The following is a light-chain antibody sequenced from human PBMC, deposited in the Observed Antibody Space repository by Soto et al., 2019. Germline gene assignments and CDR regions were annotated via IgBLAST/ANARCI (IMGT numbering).Light chain of an antibody. J-gene: IGKJ1*01. CDR2: GAS. Sequence: ELVLTQSPGTLSLSPGESATLSCRASQSVSNNYLAWYQQNPGQAPRLLIYGASNRATGIQDRFSGSGSGTEFTLTIRRLEPEDFAVYYCKQYGSSGTCGQGTKVDIK. CDR3: KQYGSSGT. V-gene: IGKV3-20*01. CDR1: QSVSNNY.